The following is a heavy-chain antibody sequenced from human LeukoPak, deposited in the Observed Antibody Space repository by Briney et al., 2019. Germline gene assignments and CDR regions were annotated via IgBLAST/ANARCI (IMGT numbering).Heavy chain of an antibody. CDR2: ISNNGGYT. CDR3: VKQLGYCSDGSCYFPY. J-gene: IGHJ4*02. D-gene: IGHD2-15*01. Sequence: GGSLRLSCAASGFTFSSYAMSWVRQAPGKGLEWVSAISNNGGYTYYADSVQGRFTISRDNSKSTLCLQMNSLRAEDTAVYYCVKQLGYCSDGSCYFPYWGQGTLVTVSS. CDR1: GFTFSSYA. V-gene: IGHV3-23*01.